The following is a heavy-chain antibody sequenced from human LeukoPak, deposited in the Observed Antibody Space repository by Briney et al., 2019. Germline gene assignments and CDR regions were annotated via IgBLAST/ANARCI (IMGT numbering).Heavy chain of an antibody. CDR1: GFTFSSYS. CDR2: ISSSSSYI. Sequence: GGSLRLSCAASGFTFSSYSMNWVRQAPGKGLEWVSSISSSSSYIYYADSVKGRFTISRDNAKNSLYLQMNSLRAEDTAVYYCARGALWFGELYMNWFDPWGQGTLVTVSS. V-gene: IGHV3-21*01. D-gene: IGHD3-10*01. CDR3: ARGALWFGELYMNWFDP. J-gene: IGHJ5*02.